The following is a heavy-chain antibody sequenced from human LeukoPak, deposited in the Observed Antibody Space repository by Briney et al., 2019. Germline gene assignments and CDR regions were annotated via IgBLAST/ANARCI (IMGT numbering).Heavy chain of an antibody. D-gene: IGHD2-21*02. CDR2: VYYNGDT. V-gene: IGHV4-39*01. CDR3: AKIRGAVVTY. J-gene: IGHJ4*02. CDR1: GDSISSCECF. Sequence: ASETLSLTCTVSGDSISSCECFWGWIRQSPGKGLEWIGSVYYNGDTHYNPSLKSRVTISVATSKNEFSLKLSYVAAADTAVYYCAKIRGAVVTYWGQGTLVTVSS.